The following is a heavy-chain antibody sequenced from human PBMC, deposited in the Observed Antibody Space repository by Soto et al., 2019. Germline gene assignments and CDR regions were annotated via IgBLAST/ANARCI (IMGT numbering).Heavy chain of an antibody. CDR3: AKDFGINWYYFDY. CDR2: ISYDGSDR. CDR1: GFTFSSHG. J-gene: IGHJ4*02. Sequence: GGSLRLSCAASGFTFSSHGIHWIRQAPGKGLEWVSLISYDGSDRSYADSVKGRFTISRDNSKNMPYLQMNSLGAEDTAVYYCAKDFGINWYYFDYWGQGTLVTVSS. V-gene: IGHV3-30*18. D-gene: IGHD1-1*01.